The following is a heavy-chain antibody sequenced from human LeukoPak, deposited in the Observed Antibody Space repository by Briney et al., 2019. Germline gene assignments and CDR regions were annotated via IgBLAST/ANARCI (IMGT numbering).Heavy chain of an antibody. D-gene: IGHD6-19*01. CDR2: INAGNGNT. CDR3: ARPYSSGWYTGDAFDI. Sequence: ASLKVSCKASGDTFTSDAMHWVRQAPGQRLKWMGRINAGNGNTKYSQKFQGRVTITRDTSASTAYMELSSLRSEDTAVYYCARPYSSGWYTGDAFDIWGQGTMVTVSS. V-gene: IGHV1-3*01. CDR1: GDTFTSDA. J-gene: IGHJ3*02.